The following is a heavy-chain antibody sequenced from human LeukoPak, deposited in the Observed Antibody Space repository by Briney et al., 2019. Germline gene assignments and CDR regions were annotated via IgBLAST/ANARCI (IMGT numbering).Heavy chain of an antibody. D-gene: IGHD3-3*01. CDR3: AKMNYDFWSGYPNDAFDI. CDR2: ISGSGGST. Sequence: HPGGSLRLSCAASGFTFSSYAMSWVRQAPGKGPEWVSAISGSGGSTYYADSVKGRFTISRDNSKNTLYLQMNSLRAEDTAVYYCAKMNYDFWSGYPNDAFDIWGQGTMVTVSS. CDR1: GFTFSSYA. V-gene: IGHV3-23*01. J-gene: IGHJ3*02.